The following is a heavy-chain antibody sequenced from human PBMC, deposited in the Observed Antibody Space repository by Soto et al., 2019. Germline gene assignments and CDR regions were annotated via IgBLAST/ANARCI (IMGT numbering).Heavy chain of an antibody. CDR1: GFTFSSYG. CDR3: AKARAWIQLGGAFDI. D-gene: IGHD5-18*01. Sequence: PGGSLRLSCAASGFTFSSYGMHWVRQAPGKGLEWVAVISYDGSNKYYADSVKGRFTISRDNSKNTLYLQMNSLRAEDTAVYYCAKARAWIQLGGAFDIWGQGTMVTVSS. J-gene: IGHJ3*02. CDR2: ISYDGSNK. V-gene: IGHV3-30*18.